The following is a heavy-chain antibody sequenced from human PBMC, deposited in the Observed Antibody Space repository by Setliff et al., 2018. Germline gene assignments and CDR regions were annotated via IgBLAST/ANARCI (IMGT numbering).Heavy chain of an antibody. CDR1: GYPFSNAW. Sequence: GESLTISCAASGYPFSNAWMSWVRQAPGKGLEWVGRIKSKSEGGTTDQAAPVKGRFTVSRDDSKNTLYLHMNSQKTEDTAMYYCTGGGHAFDIWGQGTMVTVSS. CDR3: TGGGHAFDI. V-gene: IGHV3-15*01. D-gene: IGHD3-16*01. J-gene: IGHJ3*02. CDR2: IKSKSEGGTT.